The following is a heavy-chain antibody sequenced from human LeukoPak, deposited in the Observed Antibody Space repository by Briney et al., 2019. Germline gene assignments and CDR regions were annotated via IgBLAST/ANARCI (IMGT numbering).Heavy chain of an antibody. J-gene: IGHJ4*02. CDR1: GGSISSSSYY. Sequence: SETLSLTCTVSGGSISSSSYYWGWIRQPPGRGLEWIGSIYYSGSTYYNPSLKSRVTISVDTSKNQFSLKLSSVAAPDTAVYYCARVSFCAGGSTSCYLLDYWGQGTLVTVSS. CDR2: IYYSGST. D-gene: IGHD2-2*01. CDR3: ARVSFCAGGSTSCYLLDY. V-gene: IGHV4-39*07.